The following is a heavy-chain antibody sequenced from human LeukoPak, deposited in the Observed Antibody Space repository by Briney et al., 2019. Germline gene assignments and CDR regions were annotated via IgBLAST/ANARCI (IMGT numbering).Heavy chain of an antibody. CDR2: INPSGGST. V-gene: IGHV1-46*01. J-gene: IGHJ4*02. CDR3: ARDLGEGWLQFATIY. Sequence: GSVKVSCKASGYTFTSYYMHWVRQAPGQGLEWMGIINPSGGSTSYAQKFQGRVTMTRDTSTSTVYMELSSLRSEDTAVYYCARDLGEGWLQFATIYWGQGTLVTVSS. CDR1: GYTFTSYY. D-gene: IGHD5-24*01.